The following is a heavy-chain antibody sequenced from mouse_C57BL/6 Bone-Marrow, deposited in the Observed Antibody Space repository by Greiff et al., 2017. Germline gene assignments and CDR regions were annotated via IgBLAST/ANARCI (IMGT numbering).Heavy chain of an antibody. CDR2: ISDGGSYT. J-gene: IGHJ2*01. Sequence: EVKVVESGGGLVKPGGSLKLSCAASGFTFSSYAMSWVRQTPEKRLEWVATISDGGSYTYSPDNVKGRFTISRDNAKNNLYLQMSHLKSEDTAMYYCARELRTYFDYWGQGTTLTVSS. CDR1: GFTFSSYA. V-gene: IGHV5-4*01. CDR3: ARELRTYFDY. D-gene: IGHD1-1*01.